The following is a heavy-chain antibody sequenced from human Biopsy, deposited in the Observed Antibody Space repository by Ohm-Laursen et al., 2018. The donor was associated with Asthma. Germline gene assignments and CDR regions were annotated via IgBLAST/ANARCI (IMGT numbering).Heavy chain of an antibody. CDR3: ARVDGVVEAATRLGGMDV. Sequence: SLRLSCAASGFMFRSFGMHWVRQAPGKGLEWVAVVSYDGSIKYYVDSVKGRFTISRDNSKNTLYLQMNSLSAEDSAVYYCARVDGVVEAATRLGGMDVWGQGTTVTVSS. CDR1: GFMFRSFG. J-gene: IGHJ6*02. D-gene: IGHD2-15*01. V-gene: IGHV3-30*03. CDR2: VSYDGSIK.